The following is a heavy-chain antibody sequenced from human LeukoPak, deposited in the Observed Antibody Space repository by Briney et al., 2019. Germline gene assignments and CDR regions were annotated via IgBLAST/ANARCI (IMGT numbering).Heavy chain of an antibody. D-gene: IGHD3-9*01. J-gene: IGHJ6*02. V-gene: IGHV3-13*01. Sequence: GGSLRLSCAASGFTFSSYDMHWVRQATGKGLEWVSAIGTAGDTYYPGSVKGRFTISRENAKNSLHLQMNSLRAGDTAVYYCARVPKGVLTGYYFGMDVWGQGTTVTVSS. CDR2: IGTAGDT. CDR3: ARVPKGVLTGYYFGMDV. CDR1: GFTFSSYD.